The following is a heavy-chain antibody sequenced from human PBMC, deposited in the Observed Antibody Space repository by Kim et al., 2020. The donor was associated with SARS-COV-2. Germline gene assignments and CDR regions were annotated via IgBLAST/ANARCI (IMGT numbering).Heavy chain of an antibody. CDR2: IYYSGST. CDR3: ARFEEQLVPLDY. Sequence: SETLSLTCTVSGGSISSSSYYWGWIRQPPGKGLEWIGSIYYSGSTYYNPSLKSRVTISVDTSKNQFSLKLSSVTAADTAVYYCARFEEQLVPLDYWGQGTLVTVSS. CDR1: GGSISSSSYY. D-gene: IGHD6-6*01. J-gene: IGHJ4*02. V-gene: IGHV4-39*01.